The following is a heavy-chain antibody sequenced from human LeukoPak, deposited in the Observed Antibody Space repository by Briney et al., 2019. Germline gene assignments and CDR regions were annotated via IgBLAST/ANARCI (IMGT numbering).Heavy chain of an antibody. CDR3: ERNTLERRKDNAFDI. J-gene: IGHJ3*02. CDR2: IYPGDSDT. D-gene: IGHD3-16*01. CDR1: VYTFSNYW. Sequence: GESLKISGKGSVYTFSNYWIGWVGQMPGKGLEGMGIIYPGDSDTRYSPSFQGQVTISADKSITTASLKWRSLKVSDTAIYYCERNTLERRKDNAFDIWGQGTMITVSS. V-gene: IGHV5-51*01.